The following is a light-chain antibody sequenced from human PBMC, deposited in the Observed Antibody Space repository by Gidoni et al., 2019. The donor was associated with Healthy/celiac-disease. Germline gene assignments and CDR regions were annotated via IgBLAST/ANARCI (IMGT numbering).Light chain of an antibody. Sequence: DIQMTQSPSTLSASLGDRVTITCRASQSISSWLAWYQQQPGKAPKLLIYKASSLESGVPSRFSGSGSGTEFTLTISSLQPDDFATYYCQQYNSYPYFTFGQGTKLEIK. CDR2: KAS. CDR1: QSISSW. CDR3: QQYNSYPYFT. V-gene: IGKV1-5*03. J-gene: IGKJ2*01.